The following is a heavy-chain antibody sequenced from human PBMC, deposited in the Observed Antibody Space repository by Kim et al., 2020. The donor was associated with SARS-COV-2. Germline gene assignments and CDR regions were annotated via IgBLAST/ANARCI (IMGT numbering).Heavy chain of an antibody. J-gene: IGHJ3*02. D-gene: IGHD6-13*01. V-gene: IGHV1-8*01. CDR3: ASISSSWFFDAFDI. Sequence: AQKLQGRVTMTRNTSISTAYMELSSLRSEDTAVYYCASISSSWFFDAFDIWGQGTMVTVSS.